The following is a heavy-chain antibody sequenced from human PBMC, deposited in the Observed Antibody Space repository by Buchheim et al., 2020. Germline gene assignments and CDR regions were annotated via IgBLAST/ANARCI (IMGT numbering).Heavy chain of an antibody. J-gene: IGHJ6*02. CDR1: GFTFSIFG. CDR2: INPSGTTI. Sequence: EVQLVESGGGLVQPGGSLRLSCAASGFTFSIFGMNWVRQAPGKGLEWVSYINPSGTTISYADSVRGRLTMSRDNAKRTLYVQMDSLRAEDTAVYYCARVRIWGTSNYYGMDVWGQGTT. V-gene: IGHV3-48*04. D-gene: IGHD7-27*01. CDR3: ARVRIWGTSNYYGMDV.